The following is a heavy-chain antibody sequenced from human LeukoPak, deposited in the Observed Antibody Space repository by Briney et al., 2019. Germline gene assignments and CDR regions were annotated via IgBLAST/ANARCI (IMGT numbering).Heavy chain of an antibody. CDR3: AKDLRHGSIFGVVTKYYYGMDV. V-gene: IGHV3-23*01. CDR2: ISGSGGST. J-gene: IGHJ6*02. CDR1: GFTFSSYA. D-gene: IGHD3-3*01. Sequence: GGSLRLSCAASGFTFSSYAMSWVRQAPGKGLEWVSAISGSGGSTYYADSVKGRFTISRDNSKNTLYLQMNSLRAEDTAVYYCAKDLRHGSIFGVVTKYYYGMDVWGQGTTVTVS.